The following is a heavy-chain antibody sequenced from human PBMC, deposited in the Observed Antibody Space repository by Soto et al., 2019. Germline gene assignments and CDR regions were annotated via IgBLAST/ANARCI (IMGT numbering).Heavy chain of an antibody. Sequence: ASVKVSCKASGYTFTSYGISWVRQAPGQGLEWMGWISAYNGNTNYAQKLQGRVTMTTDTSTSTAYTELRSLRSDDTAVYYCARTLRDYYDSSGYYGPSRYYYYGMDVWGQGTTVTVSS. CDR1: GYTFTSYG. J-gene: IGHJ6*02. D-gene: IGHD3-22*01. V-gene: IGHV1-18*01. CDR2: ISAYNGNT. CDR3: ARTLRDYYDSSGYYGPSRYYYYGMDV.